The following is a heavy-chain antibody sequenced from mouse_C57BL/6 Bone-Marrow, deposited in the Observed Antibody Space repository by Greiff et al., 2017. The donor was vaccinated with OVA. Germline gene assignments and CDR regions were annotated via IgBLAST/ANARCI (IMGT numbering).Heavy chain of an antibody. CDR2: IYPRSGNT. CDR3: AYGDPFDY. V-gene: IGHV1-81*01. D-gene: IGHD2-13*01. Sequence: VQLQQSGAGLARPGASVKLSCKASGYTFTSYGISWVKQRTGQGLEWIGEIYPRSGNTYYNEKFKGKATLTADKSSSTAYMELRSLTSEDSAVYFCAYGDPFDYWGQGTTLTVSA. J-gene: IGHJ2*01. CDR1: GYTFTSYG.